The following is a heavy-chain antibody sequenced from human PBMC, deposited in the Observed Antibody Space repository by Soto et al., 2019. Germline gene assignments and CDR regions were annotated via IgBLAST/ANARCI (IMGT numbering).Heavy chain of an antibody. V-gene: IGHV1-18*01. CDR2: ISAYNGNT. J-gene: IGHJ4*02. CDR3: ASAGGVVVAASLYY. D-gene: IGHD2-15*01. CDR1: GYTFTSYG. Sequence: QVQLVQSGAEVQKPGASVTVSCKASGYTFTSYGISWVRQAPGQGLEWMGWISAYNGNTNYAQKLQGRVTMTTDTYASTTYMELRSLRSDVTSMYYCASAGGVVVAASLYYWCQGTLVTVSS.